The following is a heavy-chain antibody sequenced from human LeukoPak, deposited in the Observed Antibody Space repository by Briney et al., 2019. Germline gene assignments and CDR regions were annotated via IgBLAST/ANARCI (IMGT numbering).Heavy chain of an antibody. D-gene: IGHD3-3*01. V-gene: IGHV3-30-3*01. CDR1: GFTFSSYA. CDR2: ISYDGSNK. Sequence: PGGSLRLFCAASGFTFSSYAMHWVRQAPGKGLEWVAVISYDGSNKYYADSVKGRFTISRDNSKNTLYLQMNSLRAKDTAVYYCARDLTSPYDFWSGPHHYYYYGMDVWGQGPTVTVSS. J-gene: IGHJ6*02. CDR3: ARDLTSPYDFWSGPHHYYYYGMDV.